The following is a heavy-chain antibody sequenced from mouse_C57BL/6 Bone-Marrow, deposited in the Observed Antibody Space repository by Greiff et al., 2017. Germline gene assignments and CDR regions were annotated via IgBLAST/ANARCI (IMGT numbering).Heavy chain of an antibody. Sequence: EVMLVESGGGLVQPGGSLSLSCAASGFTFTDYYMSWVRQPPGKALEWLGFIRNKANGYTTEYSASVKGRFTISRDNSQSILYLQMNALRAEDSATYYCARYPSYDYLDYWGQGTTLTVSS. D-gene: IGHD2-3*01. V-gene: IGHV7-3*01. J-gene: IGHJ2*01. CDR1: GFTFTDYY. CDR3: ARYPSYDYLDY. CDR2: IRNKANGYTT.